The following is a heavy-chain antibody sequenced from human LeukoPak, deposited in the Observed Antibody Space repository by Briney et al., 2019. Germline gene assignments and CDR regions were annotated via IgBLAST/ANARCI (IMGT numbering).Heavy chain of an antibody. CDR1: GYTFTSNY. J-gene: IGHJ4*02. D-gene: IGHD6-19*01. CDR3: ARFAGYSSGRPADY. V-gene: IGHV1-46*01. Sequence: ASVKVSCKASGYTFTSNYIHWVRQAPGQGLEWMGMIYPRDGSTSYAQKFQGRVTVTRDTSTSTVHMELSGLRSEDMAVYYCARFAGYSSGRPADYWGQGTLVTVSS. CDR2: IYPRDGST.